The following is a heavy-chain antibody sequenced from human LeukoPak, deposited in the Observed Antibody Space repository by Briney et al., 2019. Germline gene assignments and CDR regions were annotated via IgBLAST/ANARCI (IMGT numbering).Heavy chain of an antibody. V-gene: IGHV3-21*01. CDR2: ITGSSGYI. D-gene: IGHD5-12*01. J-gene: IGHJ4*02. CDR3: ARVPQLYSGNDWG. CDR1: GFTFSSYS. Sequence: GGSLRLSCAASGFTFSSYSMCWVRQAPGKGLEWVSSITGSSGYIHYADSVKGRFTISRDNAKNSLYLQMNSLRAEDTAVYYCARVPQLYSGNDWGWGQGTLVIVSS.